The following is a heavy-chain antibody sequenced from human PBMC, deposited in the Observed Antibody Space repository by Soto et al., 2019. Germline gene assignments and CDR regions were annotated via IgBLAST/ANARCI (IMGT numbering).Heavy chain of an antibody. CDR3: ASLVATITLKYYYNGMDV. V-gene: IGHV1-69*13. J-gene: IGHJ6*02. D-gene: IGHD5-12*01. CDR1: GGTFSSYA. Sequence: GASVKVSCKASGGTFSSYAISWVRQAPGQGLEWMGGIIPIFGTANYAQKFQGRVTITADESTSTAYMELSSLRSEDTAVYYCASLVATITLKYYYNGMDVWGQGTTITVSS. CDR2: IIPIFGTA.